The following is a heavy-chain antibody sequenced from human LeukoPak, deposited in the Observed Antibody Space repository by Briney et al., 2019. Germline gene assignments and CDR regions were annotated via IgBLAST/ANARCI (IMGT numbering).Heavy chain of an antibody. CDR1: GFTFHNYA. Sequence: GGSLRLSCAASGFTFHNYAIHWVRQAPGKGLEWVSYISSSSSSIYYADSVKGRFTISRDNAKNSLYLQMNSLRDEDTAVYSCARAMYYFEYWGQGTLVTVSS. CDR3: ARAMYYFEY. J-gene: IGHJ4*02. V-gene: IGHV3-48*02. CDR2: ISSSSSSI.